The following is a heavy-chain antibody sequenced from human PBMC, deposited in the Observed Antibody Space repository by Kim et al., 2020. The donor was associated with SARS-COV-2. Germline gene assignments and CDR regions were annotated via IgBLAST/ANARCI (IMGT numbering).Heavy chain of an antibody. D-gene: IGHD3-3*02. Sequence: GGSLRLSCVASRFTFSTSAMTWVRQAPGKGLEWVATIFGSGHGTYYANSVKGRFVVSRDNSQNTLYLQMDNLRCDDTAIYYCAKNVHISSVTFLWYFDLWGRGSSVTVSS. CDR3: AKNVHISSVTFLWYFDL. CDR1: RFTFSTSA. V-gene: IGHV3-23*01. CDR2: IFGSGHGT. J-gene: IGHJ2*01.